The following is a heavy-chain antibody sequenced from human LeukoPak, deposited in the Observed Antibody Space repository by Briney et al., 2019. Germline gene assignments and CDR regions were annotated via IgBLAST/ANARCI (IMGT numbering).Heavy chain of an antibody. J-gene: IGHJ5*02. CDR3: ARGLYDSVGIPAAMRFDP. Sequence: AASVKVSCKASGYTFTSYGISWVRQAPGQGLEWMGWISAYNGNTNYAQKLQGRVTMTTDTSTSTAYMELRSLRSDDTAVYYCARGLYDSVGIPAAMRFDPWGQGILVTVSS. D-gene: IGHD2-2*01. V-gene: IGHV1-18*01. CDR2: ISAYNGNT. CDR1: GYTFTSYG.